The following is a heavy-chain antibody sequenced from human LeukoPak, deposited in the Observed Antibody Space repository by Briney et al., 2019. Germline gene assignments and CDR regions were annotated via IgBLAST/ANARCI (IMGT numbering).Heavy chain of an antibody. V-gene: IGHV3-66*02. J-gene: IGHJ1*01. CDR3: ARDPPTRFRGEFQH. D-gene: IGHD3-10*01. CDR2: IYSGGST. Sequence: GGSLRLSCAASGFTVSSNYMSWVRQAPGKGLEWVSVIYSGGSTYYADSVKGRFTISRDNSKNTLCLQMNSLRAEDTAVYYCARDPPTRFRGEFQHWGQGTLVTVSS. CDR1: GFTVSSNY.